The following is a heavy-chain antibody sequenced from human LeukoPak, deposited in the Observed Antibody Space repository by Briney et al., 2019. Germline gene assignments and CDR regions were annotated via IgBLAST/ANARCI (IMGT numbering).Heavy chain of an antibody. CDR3: ARARVWGSYRRKDNWFDP. J-gene: IGHJ5*02. Sequence: SETLSLTCAVYGGSFSGYYWSWIRQPPGKGLEWIGEINHSGSTNYNPSLKSRVTISVDTSKNQFSLKLSSVTAADTAVYYCARARVWGSYRRKDNWFDPWGQGTLVTVSS. D-gene: IGHD3-16*02. CDR1: GGSFSGYY. V-gene: IGHV4-34*01. CDR2: INHSGST.